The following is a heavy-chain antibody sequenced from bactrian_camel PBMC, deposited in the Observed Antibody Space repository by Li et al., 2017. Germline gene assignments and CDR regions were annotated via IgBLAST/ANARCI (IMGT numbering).Heavy chain of an antibody. CDR2: IDTDGST. J-gene: IGHJ4*01. D-gene: IGHD1*01. CDR3: AADSRWVCYSASWSEYNY. Sequence: HVQLVESGGGSALAGGSVRLSCAASGYTLSGFCMGWVRQAPGKEREGVAAIDTDGSTSYADSVKGRFTISQDNAKNTLYLQMNSLKPEDTAMYYCAADSRWVCYSASWSEYNYWGQGTQVTVS. CDR1: GYTLSGFC. V-gene: IGHV3S26*01.